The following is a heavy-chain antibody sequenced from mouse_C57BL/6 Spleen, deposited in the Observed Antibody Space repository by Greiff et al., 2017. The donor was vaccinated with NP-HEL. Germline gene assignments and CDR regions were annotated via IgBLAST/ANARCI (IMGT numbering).Heavy chain of an antibody. CDR2: ISSGSSTI. CDR1: GFTFSDYG. CDR3: ASYYQGYWYFDV. V-gene: IGHV5-17*01. Sequence: EVHLVESGGGLVKPGGSLKLSCAASGFTFSDYGMHWVRQAPEKGLEWVAYISSGSSTIYYADTVKGRFTISRDNAKNTLFLQMTSLRSEDTAMYYCASYYQGYWYFDVWGTGTTVTVSS. D-gene: IGHD1-1*01. J-gene: IGHJ1*03.